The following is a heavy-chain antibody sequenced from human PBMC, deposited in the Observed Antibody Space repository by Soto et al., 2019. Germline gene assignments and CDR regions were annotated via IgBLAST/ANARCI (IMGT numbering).Heavy chain of an antibody. CDR2: ISAYNGNT. CDR1: GYTFTSYG. CDR3: ARTYYYGSGSYYSPNYYYGMDV. D-gene: IGHD3-10*01. V-gene: IGHV1-18*01. Sequence: ASVKVSCKASGYTFTSYGISWVRQAPGQGLERMGWISAYNGNTNYAQKLQGRVTMTTDTSTSTAYMELRSLRSDDTAVYYCARTYYYGSGSYYSPNYYYGMDVCGQRTTVTVSS. J-gene: IGHJ6*02.